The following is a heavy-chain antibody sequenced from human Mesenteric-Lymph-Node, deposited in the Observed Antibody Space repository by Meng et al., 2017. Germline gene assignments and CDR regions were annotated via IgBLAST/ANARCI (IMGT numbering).Heavy chain of an antibody. CDR2: INPNNGNT. CDR3: ARGKQWNYAMDV. V-gene: IGHV1-18*04. D-gene: IGHD6-19*01. CDR1: GYTFTGYY. Sequence: ASVKVSCKASGYTFTGYYMHWVRQAPGQGLEWMGRINPNNGNTNYAQKLQGRVTMTTDTSTNTAYMEMRSLRSDDTAFYYCARGKQWNYAMDVWGQGTTVTVSS. J-gene: IGHJ6*02.